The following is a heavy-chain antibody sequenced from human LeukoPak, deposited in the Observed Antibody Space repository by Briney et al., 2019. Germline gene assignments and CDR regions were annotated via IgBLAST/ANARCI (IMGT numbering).Heavy chain of an antibody. J-gene: IGHJ6*02. CDR3: ARQSSETYPYYYYYGMDV. V-gene: IGHV4-39*07. CDR2: IYYSGST. CDR1: GGSISSSSYY. Sequence: PSETLSLTCTVSGGSISSSSYYWGWIRQPPGKGLEWIGSIYYSGSTYYNPSLKSRVTISVDTSKNQFSLNLSSVTAADTAVYYCARQSSETYPYYYYYGMDVWGQGTTVTVSS. D-gene: IGHD6-19*01.